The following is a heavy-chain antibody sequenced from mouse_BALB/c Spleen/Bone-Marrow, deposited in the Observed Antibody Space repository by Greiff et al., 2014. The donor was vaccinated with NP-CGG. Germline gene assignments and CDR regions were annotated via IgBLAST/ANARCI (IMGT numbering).Heavy chain of an antibody. V-gene: IGHV14-3*02. CDR3: ARYGNYCYAMDY. D-gene: IGHD2-1*01. J-gene: IGHJ4*01. CDR2: IDPANGNT. CDR1: GFNIKDTY. Sequence: VQLKESGAELVKPGASVKLSCTASGFNIKDTYMHWVKQRPEKGLEWIGRIDPANGNTKYDPKFQGKATITADTSSNTAYLQLSSLTSEDTAVYYCARYGNYCYAMDYWGQGTSVPVSS.